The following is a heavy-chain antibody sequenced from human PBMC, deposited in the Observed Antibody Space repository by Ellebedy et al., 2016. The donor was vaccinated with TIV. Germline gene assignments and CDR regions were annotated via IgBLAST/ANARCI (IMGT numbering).Heavy chain of an antibody. CDR2: ISAYNGNT. Sequence: AASVKVSCKASGYTFSSYGISWVRQAPGQGLEWMGWISAYNGNTNYAQKLQGRVTMTTDTSTSTAYMELRSLRSDDTAIYYCARGWSAVNWFDPWGQGTLVTVSS. D-gene: IGHD3-3*01. CDR3: ARGWSAVNWFDP. CDR1: GYTFSSYG. V-gene: IGHV1-18*04. J-gene: IGHJ5*02.